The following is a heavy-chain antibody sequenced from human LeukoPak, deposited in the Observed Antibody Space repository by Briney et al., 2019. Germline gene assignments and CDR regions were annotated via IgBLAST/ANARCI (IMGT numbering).Heavy chain of an antibody. CDR3: ARQGYDFWSGYYYYMDV. CDR1: GYSISSGYY. D-gene: IGHD3-3*01. V-gene: IGHV4-38-2*01. J-gene: IGHJ6*03. Sequence: SETLSLTCAVSGYSISSGYYWGWIRQPPGKGLEWIGSIYHSGSTYYNPSLKSRVTISVDTSKNQFSLKPSSVTAADTAVYYCARQGYDFWSGYYYYMDVWGKGTTVTVSS. CDR2: IYHSGST.